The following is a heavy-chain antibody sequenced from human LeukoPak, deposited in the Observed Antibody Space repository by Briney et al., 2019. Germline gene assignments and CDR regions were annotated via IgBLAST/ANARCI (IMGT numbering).Heavy chain of an antibody. CDR3: ARGPDMGPKDYVDYFDY. Sequence: ASVKVSCKASGYTFTSYYMHWVRQAPGQGLEWMGIINPSGGSTSYAQKFQGRVTMTRDMSTSTVYMELSSLRSEDTAVYYCARGPDMGPKDYVDYFDYWGQGTLVTVSS. D-gene: IGHD4-17*01. J-gene: IGHJ4*02. CDR2: INPSGGST. CDR1: GYTFTSYY. V-gene: IGHV1-46*01.